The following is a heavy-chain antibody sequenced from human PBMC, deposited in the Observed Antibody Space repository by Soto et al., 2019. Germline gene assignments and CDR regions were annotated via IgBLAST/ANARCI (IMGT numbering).Heavy chain of an antibody. V-gene: IGHV1-24*01. CDR2: FDPEDGET. J-gene: IGHJ4*02. CDR3: ARGRAVAGYFDY. Sequence: ASMKVSRKVSGYTLPEFSMHWVGQAPGKGLEWMGGFDPEDGETIYAQKFQGRVTITADESTSTAYMELSSLRSEDTAVYYCARGRAVAGYFDYWGQGTLVTVSS. CDR1: GYTLPEFS. D-gene: IGHD6-19*01.